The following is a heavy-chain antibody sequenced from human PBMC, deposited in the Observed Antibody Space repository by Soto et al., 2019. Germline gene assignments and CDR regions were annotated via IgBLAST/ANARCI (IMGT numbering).Heavy chain of an antibody. CDR2: INAGNGNT. J-gene: IGHJ6*02. Sequence: ASVKVSCKASGYTFTSYAMHWVRQAPGQRLEWMGWINAGNGNTKYPQKFQGRVTITRDTSASTAYMELRSLRSDDTAVYYCARDRWRYFDWLLSNYYGMDVWGQGTTVTVSS. CDR1: GYTFTSYA. D-gene: IGHD3-9*01. V-gene: IGHV1-3*01. CDR3: ARDRWRYFDWLLSNYYGMDV.